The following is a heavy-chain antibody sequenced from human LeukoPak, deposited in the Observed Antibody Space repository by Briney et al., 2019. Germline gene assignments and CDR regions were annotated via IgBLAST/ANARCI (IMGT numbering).Heavy chain of an antibody. V-gene: IGHV3-30*03. CDR2: ISYDGSNK. D-gene: IGHD3-22*01. CDR1: GFTFSSYG. Sequence: PGGSLGLSCAASGFTFSSYGMHWVRQAPGKGLEWVAVISYDGSNKYYADSVKGRFTISRDNSKNTLYLQMNSLRAEDTAVYYCARASNYYDSSGYTGYYFDYWGQGTLVTVSS. CDR3: ARASNYYDSSGYTGYYFDY. J-gene: IGHJ4*02.